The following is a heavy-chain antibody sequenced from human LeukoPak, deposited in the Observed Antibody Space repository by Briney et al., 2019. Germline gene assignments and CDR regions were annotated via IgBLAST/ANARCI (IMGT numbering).Heavy chain of an antibody. CDR2: IYFSGNS. V-gene: IGHV4-59*01. D-gene: IGHD3-22*01. Sequence: PSETLSLTCTVSGGSISTYYWSWIRQPPGKGLEWIGYIYFSGNSNYNPSLKSRVTISVDTSKNQFSLKLSSVTAPDTAVYYCAGLGASGNGYLSWFDPWGQGTLVTVSS. CDR3: AGLGASGNGYLSWFDP. CDR1: GGSISTYY. J-gene: IGHJ5*02.